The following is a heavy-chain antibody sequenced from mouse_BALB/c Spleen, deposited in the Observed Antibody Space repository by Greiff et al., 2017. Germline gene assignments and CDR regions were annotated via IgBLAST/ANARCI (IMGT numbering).Heavy chain of an antibody. CDR1: GYAFSSSW. CDR2: IYPGDGDT. Sequence: QVQLQQSGPELVKPGASVKISCKASGYAFSSSWMNWVKQRPGQGLEWIGRIYPGDGDTNYNGKFKGKATLTADKSSSTAYMQLSSLTSVDSAVYFCARTGYAFDYWGQGTTLTVSS. V-gene: IGHV1-82*01. CDR3: ARTGYAFDY. J-gene: IGHJ2*01. D-gene: IGHD2-10*02.